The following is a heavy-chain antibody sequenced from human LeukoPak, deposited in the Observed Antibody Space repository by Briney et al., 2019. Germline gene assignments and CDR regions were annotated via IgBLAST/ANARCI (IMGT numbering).Heavy chain of an antibody. J-gene: IGHJ5*02. V-gene: IGHV1-24*01. Sequence: ASVKVSCKVSGYTLTELSMHWVRQAPGKGLEWMGGFDPEDGETIYAQKFQGRVTMTADTSTDTAYMELSSLRSEDTAVYYCATARRMFDPWGQGTLVTVSS. D-gene: IGHD2/OR15-2a*01. CDR2: FDPEDGET. CDR1: GYTLTELS. CDR3: ATARRMFDP.